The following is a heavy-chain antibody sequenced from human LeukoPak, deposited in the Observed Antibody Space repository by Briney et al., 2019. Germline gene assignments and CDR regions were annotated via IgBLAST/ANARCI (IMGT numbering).Heavy chain of an antibody. CDR2: ISGSGGST. J-gene: IGHJ4*02. V-gene: IGHV3-23*01. CDR1: GFTLSSYW. CDR3: AKGVSSSVNY. Sequence: GGSLRLSCAASGFTLSSYWMSLVRQAPGKGLEWVSAISGSGGSTYYADSVKGRFTISRDNSKNTLYLQMNSLRAEDTAVYYCAKGVSSSVNYWGQGTLVTVSS. D-gene: IGHD6-13*01.